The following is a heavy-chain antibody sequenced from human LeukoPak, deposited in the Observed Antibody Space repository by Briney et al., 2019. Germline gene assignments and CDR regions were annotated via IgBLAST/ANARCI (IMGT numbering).Heavy chain of an antibody. J-gene: IGHJ3*02. D-gene: IGHD6-6*01. V-gene: IGHV3-21*01. CDR2: ISSSSSYI. CDR1: AFTFSSYS. CDR3: ARERYSRSSYDAFDM. Sequence: GGSLRLSCAASAFTFSSYSMNWVCQAPGKGLESVSSISSSSSYIYYADSVKGRFTISRDNAKNSLSLQMSSLRAEDTAVYYCARERYSRSSYDAFDMWGQGTMVTVSS.